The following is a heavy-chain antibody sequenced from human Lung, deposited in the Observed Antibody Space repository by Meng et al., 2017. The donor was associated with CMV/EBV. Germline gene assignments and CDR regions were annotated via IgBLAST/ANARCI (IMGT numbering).Heavy chain of an antibody. CDR3: ARDVKLAVPALDY. CDR2: LNPNTGGT. J-gene: IGHJ4*02. D-gene: IGHD6-19*01. Sequence: ASVXVSXKASGYTFTGLYLHWVRQAPGQGLEWMGWLNPNTGGTYYAQKFQDRVTMTRDTSIRTAYMELSSLRSDDTAVYYCARDVKLAVPALDYWRQGTLVTVSS. CDR1: GYTFTGLY. V-gene: IGHV1-2*02.